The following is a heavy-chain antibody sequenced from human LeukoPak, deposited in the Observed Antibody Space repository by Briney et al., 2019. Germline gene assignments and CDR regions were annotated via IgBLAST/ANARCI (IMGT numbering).Heavy chain of an antibody. J-gene: IGHJ4*02. V-gene: IGHV4-31*03. CDR2: IYDSGTT. D-gene: IGHD1-26*01. Sequence: SETLSVTCTVSGGSTSNAGYYGSWIRQHPGKGLEWIGYIYDSGTTYYNPALQSRVTMSVDLSDNHFSLKLSSVTAADTAVYYCARVGPSGRTAYYWGQGTLVTVSS. CDR1: GGSTSNAGYY. CDR3: ARVGPSGRTAYY.